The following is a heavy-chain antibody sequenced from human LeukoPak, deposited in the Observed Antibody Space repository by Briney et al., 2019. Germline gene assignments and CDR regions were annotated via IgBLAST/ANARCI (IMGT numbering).Heavy chain of an antibody. Sequence: PGGSLRLSCAASGFTFSSYSMNWVRQAPGKGLEWVSSISSSSSYIYYADSVKGRFTISRDNAKNSLYLQMNSLRAEDTAVYYCARDRWDYVWGSYRYTTDYWGQGTLVTVSS. CDR3: ARDRWDYVWGSYRYTTDY. J-gene: IGHJ4*02. CDR2: ISSSSSYI. D-gene: IGHD3-16*02. CDR1: GFTFSSYS. V-gene: IGHV3-21*01.